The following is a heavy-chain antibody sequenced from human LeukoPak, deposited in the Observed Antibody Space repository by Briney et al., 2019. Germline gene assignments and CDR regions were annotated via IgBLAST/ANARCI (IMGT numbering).Heavy chain of an antibody. Sequence: SQTLSLTCTVSGGSISSSSYYWGWIRQPPGKGLEWIGSIYYSGSTYYNPSLKSRVTMSVDTSKNQFSLKLSSVTAADTAVYYCARLGPTVVTPRVDYWGQGTLVTVSS. V-gene: IGHV4-39*01. CDR2: IYYSGST. CDR3: ARLGPTVVTPRVDY. CDR1: GGSISSSSYY. D-gene: IGHD4-23*01. J-gene: IGHJ4*02.